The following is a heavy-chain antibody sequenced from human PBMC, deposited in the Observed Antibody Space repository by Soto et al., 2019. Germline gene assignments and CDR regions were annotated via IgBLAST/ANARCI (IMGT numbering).Heavy chain of an antibody. J-gene: IGHJ4*02. D-gene: IGHD2-21*01. V-gene: IGHV3-23*01. CDR2: ISGSGGST. CDR1: GFTFSSYA. Sequence: EVQLLESGGGLVQPGGSLRLSCAASGFTFSSYAMSWVRQAPGKGLEWVSAISGSGGSTYYADSVKGRFTISRDNSKNTLYLQMNRLRAEDTAVYYCAKGTHPLAVVIATFDYWGQGTLVTVSS. CDR3: AKGTHPLAVVIATFDY.